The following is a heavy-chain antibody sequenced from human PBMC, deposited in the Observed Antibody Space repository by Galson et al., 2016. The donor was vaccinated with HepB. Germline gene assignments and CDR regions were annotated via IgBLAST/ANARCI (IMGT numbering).Heavy chain of an antibody. V-gene: IGHV4-28*01. J-gene: IGHJ3*02. D-gene: IGHD2-15*01. CDR1: GDSITRSNW. CDR2: IYYSGST. Sequence: ETLSLTCAVSGDSITRSNWWGWIRQPPGKGLEWIGYIYYSGSTYYNPSLRSRVTMSVDRSKNQFSLKLSSVTAVDTAMYFCARIGYCSGGICYSYALDIWGQGTMVTVSS. CDR3: ARIGYCSGGICYSYALDI.